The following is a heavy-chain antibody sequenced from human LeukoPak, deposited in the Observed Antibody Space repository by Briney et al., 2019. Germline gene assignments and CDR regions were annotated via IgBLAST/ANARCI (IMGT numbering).Heavy chain of an antibody. Sequence: PSETLSLTCTVSGDSVSSLYWSWIRQPPGKGLEWIGYIHYSGTTNYNPSLKSRVTISVDTSKNQFSLELTSVTAADTAVYYCARLNWVPGSTWPTIDYWGHGTLITVSS. CDR1: GDSVSSLY. CDR2: IHYSGTT. V-gene: IGHV4-59*08. CDR3: ARLNWVPGSTWPTIDY. J-gene: IGHJ4*01. D-gene: IGHD6-13*01.